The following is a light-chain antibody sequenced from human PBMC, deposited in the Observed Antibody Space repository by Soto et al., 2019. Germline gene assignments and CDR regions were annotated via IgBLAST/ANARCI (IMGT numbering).Light chain of an antibody. CDR2: EVF. CDR1: SSDIGAYDY. CDR3: CSYTTTSTFV. V-gene: IGLV2-14*03. J-gene: IGLJ2*01. Sequence: QSALTQPASVYGSPGQSITISCTGTSSDIGAYDYVSWYQQHPGKAPKLMIYEVFRRPSGISDRFSGSKSGNTASLTISGLQAEDEADYYCCSYTTTSTFVFGGGTKLTVL.